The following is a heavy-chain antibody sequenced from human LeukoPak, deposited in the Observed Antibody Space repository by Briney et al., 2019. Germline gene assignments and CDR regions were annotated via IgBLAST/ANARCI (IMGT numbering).Heavy chain of an antibody. V-gene: IGHV3-23*01. Sequence: GGSPRLSCAASGFTFSSYAMSWVRQAPGKGLEWVSGISSSGFDTPYADSVKGRFTVSRDNSRNTLYLQMNSLRVEDTAIYYCARKDSGHNPFDFWGQGTLVTVSS. D-gene: IGHD1-14*01. CDR3: ARKDSGHNPFDF. CDR1: GFTFSSYA. J-gene: IGHJ4*02. CDR2: ISSSGFDT.